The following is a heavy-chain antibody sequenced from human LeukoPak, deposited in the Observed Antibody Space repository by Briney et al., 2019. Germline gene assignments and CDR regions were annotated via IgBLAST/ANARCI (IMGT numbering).Heavy chain of an antibody. D-gene: IGHD5-24*01. Sequence: SETLSLTCTVSGGSISSYYWSWIRQPPGKGLEWIGYIYYSGSTNYNPSLKSRVTISVDTSKNQFSLKLSSVTAADTAVYYCAREMATKNAFDIWGQGTMVTVSS. J-gene: IGHJ3*02. CDR3: AREMATKNAFDI. CDR1: GGSISSYY. CDR2: IYYSGST. V-gene: IGHV4-59*01.